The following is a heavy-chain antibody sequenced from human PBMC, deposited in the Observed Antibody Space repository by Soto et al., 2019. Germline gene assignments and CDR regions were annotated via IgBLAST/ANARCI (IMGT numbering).Heavy chain of an antibody. CDR3: ARHGFYGDYSSNYFDP. J-gene: IGHJ5*02. D-gene: IGHD4-17*01. Sequence: GESLKISCKGSGYSFSNWWIAWVRQMPGKGLEYMGIIYPSDSQTRYSPSFQGQVTISADKSISTAYLQWSSLKASDTAIYYCARHGFYGDYSSNYFDPWGQGTLVTVSS. CDR2: IYPSDSQT. CDR1: GYSFSNWW. V-gene: IGHV5-51*01.